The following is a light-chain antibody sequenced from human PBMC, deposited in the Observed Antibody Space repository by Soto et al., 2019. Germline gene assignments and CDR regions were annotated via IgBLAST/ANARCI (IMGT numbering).Light chain of an antibody. CDR3: QQRSNWPRT. CDR1: QSVSSY. Sequence: EIVLTQSPATLSLSPGERATLSCRASQSVSSYLAWYQQKPGQAPRLLFYDASNRATGIPARFSGSGSGTDFTLTVNSLEPEDFAVYYCQQRSNWPRTFGQGTKLEIK. J-gene: IGKJ2*01. CDR2: DAS. V-gene: IGKV3-11*01.